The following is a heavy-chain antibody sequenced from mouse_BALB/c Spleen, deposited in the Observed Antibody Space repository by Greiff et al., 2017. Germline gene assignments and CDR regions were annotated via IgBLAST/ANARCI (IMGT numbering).Heavy chain of an antibody. CDR3: ATGEITTVVPYAMDY. CDR2: IWGGGST. J-gene: IGHJ4*01. D-gene: IGHD1-1*01. V-gene: IGHV2-6-4*01. Sequence: VHLVESGPGLVAPSQSLSITCTVSGFSLSRYSVHWVRQPPGKGLEWLGMIWGGGSTDYNSALKSRLSISKDNSKSQVFLKMNSLQTDDTAMYYCATGEITTVVPYAMDYWGQGTSVTVSS. CDR1: GFSLSRYS.